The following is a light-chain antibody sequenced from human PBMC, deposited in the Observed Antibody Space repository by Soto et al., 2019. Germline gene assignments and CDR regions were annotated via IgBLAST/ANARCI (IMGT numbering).Light chain of an antibody. J-gene: IGLJ1*01. V-gene: IGLV2-14*01. CDR2: EVG. CDR1: SSDVGAYNY. Sequence: QSVLTQPASVSGSPGQSITISCTGTSSDVGAYNYVSWYQQQSGKAPKLLIHEVGSRPAGVSDRFSGSKSGNTASLTISGPQAEDEADYYRSAFATSRAYVFGIGTKVTVL. CDR3: SAFATSRAYV.